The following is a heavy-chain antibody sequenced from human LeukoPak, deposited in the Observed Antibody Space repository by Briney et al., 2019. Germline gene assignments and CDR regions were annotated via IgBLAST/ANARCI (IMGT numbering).Heavy chain of an antibody. V-gene: IGHV1-69-2*01. CDR2: VDPEDGET. D-gene: IGHD2-21*01. CDR1: GYTFTDYY. J-gene: IGHJ3*02. Sequence: ASVKVSCKVSGYTFTDYYMHWVQQAPGKGLEWMGLVDPEDGETIYAEKFQGRVTITADTSTDTAHMELSSLRSEDTAVYYCATDKIRYYGGDCSKNDAFDIWGQGTMVTVSS. CDR3: ATDKIRYYGGDCSKNDAFDI.